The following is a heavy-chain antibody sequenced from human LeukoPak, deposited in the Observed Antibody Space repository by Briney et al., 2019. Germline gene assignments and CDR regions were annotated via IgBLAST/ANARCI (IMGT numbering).Heavy chain of an antibody. V-gene: IGHV1-2*02. CDR3: AREYYDSSAYNQEAIDY. Sequence: ASVKVSCKAPGYTFTDYYMHWVRQAPGQGLEWLGWINPNSGGTNYARKFQGRVTMTRDTSISTAYMELGRLRSDDTAVYYCAREYYDSSAYNQEAIDYWGQGTLVTVSS. CDR1: GYTFTDYY. J-gene: IGHJ4*02. CDR2: INPNSGGT. D-gene: IGHD3-22*01.